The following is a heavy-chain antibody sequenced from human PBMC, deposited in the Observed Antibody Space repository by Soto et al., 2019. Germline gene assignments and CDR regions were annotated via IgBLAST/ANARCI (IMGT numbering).Heavy chain of an antibody. J-gene: IGHJ4*02. D-gene: IGHD1-26*01. CDR1: GGTFSSYA. CDR3: ARVIVGATLPYDY. V-gene: IGHV1-69*12. Sequence: QVQLVQSGAEVKKPGSSVKVSCKASGGTFSSYAISWVRQAPGQGLEWMGGIIPIFGTANYAQKFQGRVTITACESTSTAYMELSSLSAEDTAVYYCARVIVGATLPYDYWGQGTLVTVSS. CDR2: IIPIFGTA.